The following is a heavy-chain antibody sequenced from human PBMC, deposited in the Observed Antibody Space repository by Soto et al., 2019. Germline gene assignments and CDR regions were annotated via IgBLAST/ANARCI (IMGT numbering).Heavy chain of an antibody. CDR3: ARDGVRRPDGYCSGGSCYSASLGMDV. V-gene: IGHV3-30-3*01. CDR2: ISYDGSNK. CDR1: GFTFSSYA. J-gene: IGHJ6*02. Sequence: PGVSLRLSCAASGFTFSSYAMHWVRQAPGKGLEWVAVISYDGSNKYYADSVMGRFTISRDNSKNTLYLQMNSLRGEDTAVYYCARDGVRRPDGYCSGGSCYSASLGMDVWGQGTTVTVSS. D-gene: IGHD2-15*01.